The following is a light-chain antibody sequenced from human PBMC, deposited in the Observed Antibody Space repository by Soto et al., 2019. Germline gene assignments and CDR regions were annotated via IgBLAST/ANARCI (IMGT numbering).Light chain of an antibody. CDR1: SSDVGSYNL. CDR3: SSYTSGSSHYV. V-gene: IGLV2-14*02. CDR2: EGS. Sequence: QSALTQPASVSGSPGQSITISCTGTSSDVGSYNLVSWYQQHPGKAPKLMIYEGSKRPSGVSNRFSGSKSGNTASLTISGLQAEDEADYHCSSYTSGSSHYVFGTGTKATVL. J-gene: IGLJ1*01.